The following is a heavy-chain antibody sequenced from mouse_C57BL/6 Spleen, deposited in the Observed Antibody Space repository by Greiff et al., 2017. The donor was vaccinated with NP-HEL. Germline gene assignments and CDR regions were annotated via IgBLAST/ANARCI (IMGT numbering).Heavy chain of an antibody. CDR2: IDPSDSYT. CDR3: AIFITTVVATDFDY. J-gene: IGHJ2*01. V-gene: IGHV1-50*01. CDR1: GYTFTSYW. D-gene: IGHD1-1*01. Sequence: QVQLQQPGAELVKPGASVKLSCKASGYTFTSYWMQWVKQRPGQGLEWIGEIDPSDSYTNYNQKLKGKATLTVDTSSSTAYMQLSSLTSEDSAVYYCAIFITTVVATDFDYWGQGTTLTVAS.